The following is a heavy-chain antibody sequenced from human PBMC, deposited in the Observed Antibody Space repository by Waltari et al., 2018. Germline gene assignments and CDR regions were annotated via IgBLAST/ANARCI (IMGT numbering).Heavy chain of an antibody. CDR1: GFTFSASW. CDR3: AGPVYFDY. V-gene: IGHV3-74*03. Sequence: EGHLVESGGGLVQPGGSLRLSCAASGFTFSASWMHWVRQVPGKGLVGVSSGRSDGGSTTYADSVKGRFTISRDNAKNSLYLQMNSLRADDSAVYYCAGPVYFDYWGQGILVTVSS. CDR2: GRSDGGST. J-gene: IGHJ4*02.